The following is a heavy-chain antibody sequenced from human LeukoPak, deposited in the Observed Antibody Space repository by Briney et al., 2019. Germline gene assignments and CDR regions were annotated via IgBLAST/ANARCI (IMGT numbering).Heavy chain of an antibody. Sequence: GGSLRLSCAASGFTFDDYGMSWVRQAPGKGLEWVAGINWNGGSTGYADSVKGRFAISRDNAKNSLYLQMNSLRAEDTALYYCAREFSGDYDPYYYYYYMDVWGKGTTVTVSS. J-gene: IGHJ6*03. D-gene: IGHD4-17*01. CDR2: INWNGGST. V-gene: IGHV3-20*04. CDR3: AREFSGDYDPYYYYYYMDV. CDR1: GFTFDDYG.